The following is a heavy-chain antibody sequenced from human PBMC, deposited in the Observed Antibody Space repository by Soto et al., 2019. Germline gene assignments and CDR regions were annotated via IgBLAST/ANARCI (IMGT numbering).Heavy chain of an antibody. CDR1: GGTFSSYA. V-gene: IGHV1-69*06. D-gene: IGHD3-16*02. CDR2: IIPIFGTA. CDR3: ARDLSDTFGGVIVTFDY. Sequence: SVKVSCKASGGTFSSYAISWVRQAPGQGLEWMGGIIPIFGTADYAQKFQGRVTITADKATSTAYMELSSLRSEDTAVYYCARDLSDTFGGVIVTFDYWGQGTLVTVSS. J-gene: IGHJ4*02.